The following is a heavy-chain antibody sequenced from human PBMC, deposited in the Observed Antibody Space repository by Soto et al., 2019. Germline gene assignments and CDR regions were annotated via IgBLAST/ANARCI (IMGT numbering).Heavy chain of an antibody. CDR3: AREIVVARGASYFDY. J-gene: IGHJ4*02. V-gene: IGHV3-7*04. CDR2: IRQDGSEK. Sequence: GGSLRLSCVGSGFTFSSNWMTWVRQAPGKGLEWVGNIRQDGSEKNYVDSVKGRFTISRDNAKNPLYLQMNSLRAEDTAVYYCAREIVVARGASYFDYWGPGTLVTSPQ. D-gene: IGHD2-2*01. CDR1: GFTFSSNW.